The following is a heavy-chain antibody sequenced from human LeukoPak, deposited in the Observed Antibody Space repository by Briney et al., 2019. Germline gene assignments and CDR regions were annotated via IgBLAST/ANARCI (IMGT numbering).Heavy chain of an antibody. Sequence: PSETLSLTCAVYGGSFSGYYWSWIRQPPGKGLEWIGEINHSGSTNYNPSLKSRVTISVDTSKNQFSLKLSSETAADTAVYYCARAPVGDYWGQGTLVTVSS. CDR3: ARAPVGDY. CDR2: INHSGST. J-gene: IGHJ4*02. CDR1: GGSFSGYY. V-gene: IGHV4-34*01.